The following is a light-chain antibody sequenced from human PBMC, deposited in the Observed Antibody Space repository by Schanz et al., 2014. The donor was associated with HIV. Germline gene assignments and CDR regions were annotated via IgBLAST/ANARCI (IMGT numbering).Light chain of an antibody. CDR1: QTIGRF. J-gene: IGKJ2*03. CDR2: QAS. CDR3: QQCVTYPYS. Sequence: IQMTQSPSTLSASVGDRVTITCRASQTIGRFLAWYQQTPGRAPKLLIYQASTLETGVPSRFSGSGSGTSFTITITSLQPDDFATYYCQQCVTYPYSFGQGTKLDIK. V-gene: IGKV1-5*03.